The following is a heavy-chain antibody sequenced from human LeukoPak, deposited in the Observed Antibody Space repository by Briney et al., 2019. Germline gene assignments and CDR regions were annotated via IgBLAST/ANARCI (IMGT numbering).Heavy chain of an antibody. CDR3: AANLYDSSGYYESGT. CDR2: FDPEDGET. J-gene: IGHJ4*02. CDR1: GYTLTELS. Sequence: ASVKVSCKVSGYTLTELSMHWVRQTPGKGLEWMGGFDPEDGETIYAQKFQGRVTMTEDTSTDTAYMELSSLRSADTAVYYCAANLYDSSGYYESGTWGQGTLVTVSS. D-gene: IGHD3-22*01. V-gene: IGHV1-24*01.